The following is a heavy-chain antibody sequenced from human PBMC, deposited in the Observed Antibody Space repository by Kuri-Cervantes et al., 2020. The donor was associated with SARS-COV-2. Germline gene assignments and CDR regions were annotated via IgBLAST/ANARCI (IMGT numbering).Heavy chain of an antibody. D-gene: IGHD5-18*01. Sequence: GSLRLSCTVSGGSISDHYWSWIRQSPGKGLEWIGYIYDSGTTNYNPSLKSRVTVSVYKSKNHFSLRLSSVTAADTAVYYCARDLNGQLWSTGLGYWGQGTLVTVSS. CDR1: GGSISDHY. CDR3: ARDLNGQLWSTGLGY. J-gene: IGHJ4*02. V-gene: IGHV4-59*11. CDR2: IYDSGTT.